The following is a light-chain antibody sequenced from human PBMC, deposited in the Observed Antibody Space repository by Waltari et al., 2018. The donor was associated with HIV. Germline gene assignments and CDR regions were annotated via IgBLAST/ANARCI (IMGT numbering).Light chain of an antibody. CDR2: KDS. CDR1: ELPKQY. Sequence: SYELTQPPAVSVSPGQTARITCSGDELPKQYAYWYQQKSGRAPLLVIYKDSERPAGIPERSSGSSSGTTVTLTITGVQAEDEADYYCQSADTSGDYVVFGGGTKLTV. CDR3: QSADTSGDYVV. V-gene: IGLV3-25*03. J-gene: IGLJ2*01.